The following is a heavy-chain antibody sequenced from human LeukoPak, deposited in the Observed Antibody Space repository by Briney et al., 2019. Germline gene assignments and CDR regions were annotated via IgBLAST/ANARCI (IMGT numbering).Heavy chain of an antibody. Sequence: PGGSLSLSCAASLFTFGTYWMSWVRQAPGKGLEWVANINQDGSERYLADSLKGRFTVSRDNAKKSLYLEMKSLRAGDTAVYYCARVMAARSYYFDHWGQGTLVTVSS. CDR2: INQDGSER. D-gene: IGHD3-16*01. V-gene: IGHV3-7*01. J-gene: IGHJ4*02. CDR1: LFTFGTYW. CDR3: ARVMAARSYYFDH.